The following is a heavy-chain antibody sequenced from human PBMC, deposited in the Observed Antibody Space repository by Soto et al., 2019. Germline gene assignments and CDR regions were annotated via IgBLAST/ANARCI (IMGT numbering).Heavy chain of an antibody. CDR3: ARTTKLGYCSGGSCRGYWFDP. CDR2: INHSGST. D-gene: IGHD2-15*01. Sequence: QVQLQQWGAGLLKPSETLSLTCAVYGGSFSGYYWSWIRQPPGKGLEWIGEINHSGSTNYNPSPKSRVSISVDTSKNQFSRKMSSVTAADTSVYYCARTTKLGYCSGGSCRGYWFDPWGQGTLVTVSS. CDR1: GGSFSGYY. J-gene: IGHJ5*02. V-gene: IGHV4-34*01.